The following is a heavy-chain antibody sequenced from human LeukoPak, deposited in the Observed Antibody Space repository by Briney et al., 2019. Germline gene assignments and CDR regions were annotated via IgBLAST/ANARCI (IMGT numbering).Heavy chain of an antibody. CDR3: ASTLRYSYGTPYYMDV. J-gene: IGHJ6*03. D-gene: IGHD5-18*01. CDR1: GGSISSYY. Sequence: SETLSLTCTVSGGSISSYYWSWIRQPPGKGLEWIGYIYYSGSTNYNPFLKSRVTISVDTSKNQFSLKLSSVTAADTAVYYCASTLRYSYGTPYYMDVWGKGTTVTVSS. V-gene: IGHV4-59*12. CDR2: IYYSGST.